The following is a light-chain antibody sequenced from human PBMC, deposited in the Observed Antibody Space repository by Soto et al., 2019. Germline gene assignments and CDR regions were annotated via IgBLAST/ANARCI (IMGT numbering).Light chain of an antibody. CDR2: GAS. V-gene: IGKV3-20*01. CDR1: QSVSSN. Sequence: EIVLTQSPDTLSLSPGERATLSCRASQSVSSNLAWHQQRPGQAPRLLIYGASNRATGIPDRFSGSGSGTDFTLTISRLEPEDFAVYYCQQYSSSPLTFGGGTKVDIK. J-gene: IGKJ4*01. CDR3: QQYSSSPLT.